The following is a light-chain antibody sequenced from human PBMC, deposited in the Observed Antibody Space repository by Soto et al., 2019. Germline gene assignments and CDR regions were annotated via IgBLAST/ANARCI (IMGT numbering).Light chain of an antibody. CDR2: EVS. J-gene: IGLJ3*02. Sequence: QSVLTQPASVSGSPGQSITISCTGTSSDVGGYKYVSWYQQHPGKAPKLMIYEVSNRPSGVSNRFSGSKSGNTASLTISGLQAEDEADYYCRSYTSSRTWVFGGGTKVTVL. CDR3: RSYTSSRTWV. CDR1: SSDVGGYKY. V-gene: IGLV2-14*01.